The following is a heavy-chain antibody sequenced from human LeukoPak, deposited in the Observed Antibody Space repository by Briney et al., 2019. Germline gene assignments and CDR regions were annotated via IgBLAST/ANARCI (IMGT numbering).Heavy chain of an antibody. D-gene: IGHD5-18*01. J-gene: IGHJ4*02. V-gene: IGHV3-9*03. CDR2: ISWNSGSI. Sequence: GGSLRLSCAASGFTFDDYAMHWARQAPGKGLEWVSGISWNSGSIGYADSVKGRFTISRDNAKNSLYLQMNSLRAEDMALYYCAKDVTAMVMGIDYWGQGTLVTVSS. CDR3: AKDVTAMVMGIDY. CDR1: GFTFDDYA.